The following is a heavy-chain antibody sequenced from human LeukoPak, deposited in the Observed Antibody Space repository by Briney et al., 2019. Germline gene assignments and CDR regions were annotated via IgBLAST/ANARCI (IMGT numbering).Heavy chain of an antibody. D-gene: IGHD6-13*01. CDR3: ARINSSRWYDF. Sequence: GASVKVSCKASGYTFTGYYMHWVRQAPGQGLEWMGWINPNIGDTNYAHKFQGRVTMTRDTSISTAYMELSRLRFDDTAVYYCARINSSRWYDFWGQGTLVTVSS. CDR1: GYTFTGYY. J-gene: IGHJ4*02. CDR2: INPNIGDT. V-gene: IGHV1-2*02.